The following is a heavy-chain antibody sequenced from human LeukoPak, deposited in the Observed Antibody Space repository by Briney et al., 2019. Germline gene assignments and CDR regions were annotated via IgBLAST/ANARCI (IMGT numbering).Heavy chain of an antibody. V-gene: IGHV1-2*02. Sequence: ASVKVSCKASGYTFTGYYMHWVRQAPVQGLEWIGWINPNSGDTNYAQKFQGRVTMTRDTSISTAYMEMSRLRSDDTGVYYCARTVAGTWGPIDYWGQGTLVTVSS. CDR2: INPNSGDT. CDR3: ARTVAGTWGPIDY. J-gene: IGHJ4*02. CDR1: GYTFTGYY. D-gene: IGHD6-19*01.